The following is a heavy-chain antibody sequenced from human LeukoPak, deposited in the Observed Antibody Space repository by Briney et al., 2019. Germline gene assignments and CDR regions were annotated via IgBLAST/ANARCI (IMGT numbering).Heavy chain of an antibody. CDR2: ISSSSSTI. V-gene: IGHV3-48*01. D-gene: IGHD3-3*01. J-gene: IGHJ3*02. Sequence: GGSLRLSCAASGFTSSIYSMNWVRQAPGKGLEWVSYISSSSSTIYYTDSVKGRFTISRDNGTNSLYLSMNTLRAQDTAVYYCARDSYDFWSGYYKRHRGAFDIWGQGTMVTVSS. CDR3: ARDSYDFWSGYYKRHRGAFDI. CDR1: GFTSSIYS.